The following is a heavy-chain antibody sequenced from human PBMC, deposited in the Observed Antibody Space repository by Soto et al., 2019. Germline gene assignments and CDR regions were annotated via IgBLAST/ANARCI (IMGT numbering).Heavy chain of an antibody. V-gene: IGHV4-39*01. J-gene: IGHJ6*03. D-gene: IGHD2-15*01. CDR2: IYYSGST. CDR3: ARHRCSGGSCSKYNYYYYMDV. CDR1: GGSISSSSYY. Sequence: ASETLSLTCTVSGGSISSSSYYWGWIRQPPGKGLEWIGSIYYSGSTYYNPSLKSRVTISVDTSKNQFSLKLSSVTAADTAVYYCARHRCSGGSCSKYNYYYYMDVWGKGTTVTVSS.